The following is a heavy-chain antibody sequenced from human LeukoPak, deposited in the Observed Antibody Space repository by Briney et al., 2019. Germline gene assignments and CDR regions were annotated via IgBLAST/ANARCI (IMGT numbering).Heavy chain of an antibody. J-gene: IGHJ4*02. V-gene: IGHV3-23*01. D-gene: IGHD3-10*01. CDR3: AVELWFGEYRSDY. Sequence: GGSLRLSCAASGFTFSSYAMSWVRQAPGKGPEWVSAISGSGGSTYYADSVKGRFTISRDNSKNTLYLQMNSLRAEDTAVYYCAVELWFGEYRSDYWGQGTLVTVSS. CDR1: GFTFSSYA. CDR2: ISGSGGST.